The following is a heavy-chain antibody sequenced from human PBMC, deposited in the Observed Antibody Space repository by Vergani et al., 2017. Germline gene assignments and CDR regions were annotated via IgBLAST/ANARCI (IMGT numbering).Heavy chain of an antibody. V-gene: IGHV7-4-1*02. CDR2: INTNTGNP. Sequence: QVQLVQSGSELKKPGASVKVSCKASGYTFTNYAMNWVRQAPGQGLEWMGWINTNTGNPTYAQGFTGRFVFSLDTSDSTAYLQITSLKAEDTAVYYCAXSLDCSSSDCYAYWGQGSLVTVSS. J-gene: IGHJ4*02. CDR3: AXSLDCSSSDCYAY. D-gene: IGHD2-2*01. CDR1: GYTFTNYA.